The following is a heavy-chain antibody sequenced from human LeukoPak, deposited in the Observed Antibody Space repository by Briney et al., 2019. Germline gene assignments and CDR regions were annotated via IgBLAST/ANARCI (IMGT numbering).Heavy chain of an antibody. D-gene: IGHD3-3*01. Sequence: GGSLRLSCAASGFTFSDYYMSWIRQAPETGLEWLSYTSPSGGTIYYTDSVKGRFTMSRDNAQNALYLEMNSLRAEDTAVYYCAREKKTEWTTGAFDMWGQGTMVIVSS. CDR3: AREKKTEWTTGAFDM. V-gene: IGHV3-11*01. CDR1: GFTFSDYY. CDR2: TSPSGGTI. J-gene: IGHJ3*02.